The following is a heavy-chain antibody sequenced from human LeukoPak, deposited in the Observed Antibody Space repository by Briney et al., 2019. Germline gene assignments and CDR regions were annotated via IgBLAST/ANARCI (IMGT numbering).Heavy chain of an antibody. V-gene: IGHV4-4*07. CDR2: IYTSGST. CDR3: ARDHYDFWSGYSPQYYFDY. J-gene: IGHJ4*02. Sequence: KPSETLSLTCTVSGGSISSHYWSWIRQPAGKGLEWIGRIYTSGSTNYNPSLKSRVTISVDKSKNQFSLKLSSVTAADTAVYYCARDHYDFWSGYSPQYYFDYWGQGTLVTVSS. D-gene: IGHD3-3*01. CDR1: GGSISSHY.